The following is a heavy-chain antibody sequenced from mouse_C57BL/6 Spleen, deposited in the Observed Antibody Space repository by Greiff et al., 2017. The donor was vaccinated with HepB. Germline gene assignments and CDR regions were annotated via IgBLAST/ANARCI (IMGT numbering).Heavy chain of an antibody. CDR3: ARGRITTVVAHFDY. Sequence: QVQLQQSGPELVKPGASVKISCKASGYAFSSSWMNWVKQRPGKGLEWIGRIYPGDGDTNYNGKFKGKATLTADKSSSTAYMQLSSLTSEDSAVYFCARGRITTVVAHFDYWGQGTTLTVSS. J-gene: IGHJ2*01. CDR2: IYPGDGDT. V-gene: IGHV1-82*01. D-gene: IGHD1-1*01. CDR1: GYAFSSSW.